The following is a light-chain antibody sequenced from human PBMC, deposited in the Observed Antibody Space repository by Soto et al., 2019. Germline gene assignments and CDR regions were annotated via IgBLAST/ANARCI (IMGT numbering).Light chain of an antibody. CDR3: QQYATSPYT. CDR2: GAS. J-gene: IGKJ2*01. CDR1: QSFSNTY. Sequence: EIVLTQSPGTLSLSPGERATLSCRASQSFSNTYLAWYQQKPGQAPRLLIYGASNRAPGIPDRFGGSGSGADFTLTISRLEPEDFAVYFCQQYATSPYTFGQGTKLEIK. V-gene: IGKV3-20*01.